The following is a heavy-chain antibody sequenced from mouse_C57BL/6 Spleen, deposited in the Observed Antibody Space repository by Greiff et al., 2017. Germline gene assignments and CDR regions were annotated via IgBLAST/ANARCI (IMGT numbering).Heavy chain of an antibody. CDR1: GYTFTSYW. CDR3: ARGDGYYSAWFAY. Sequence: VQLQQPGAELVRPGSSVKLSCKASGYTFTSYWMDWVKQRPGQGLEWIGNIYPSDSETHYNQKFKDKATLTVDKSSSTAYMQLSSLTSEDSAVYYCARGDGYYSAWFAYWGQGTLVTVSA. CDR2: IYPSDSET. V-gene: IGHV1-61*01. D-gene: IGHD2-3*01. J-gene: IGHJ3*01.